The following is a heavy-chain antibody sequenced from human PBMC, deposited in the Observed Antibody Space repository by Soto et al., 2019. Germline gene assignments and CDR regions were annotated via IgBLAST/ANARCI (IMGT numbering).Heavy chain of an antibody. Sequence: TVSLLSLSAAAGGVVWCGQRPGKGLEWIARIYGNDDTHYSPSLKSRLTITEDTSKNQVVLTLTTMDAGDTATYYCARTPGGRYGGLDFWGQGARVTVSS. CDR1: LLSLSAAAGG. CDR2: IYGNDDT. J-gene: IGHJ6*02. CDR3: ARTPGGRYGGLDF. V-gene: IGHV2-5*01. D-gene: IGHD1-26*01.